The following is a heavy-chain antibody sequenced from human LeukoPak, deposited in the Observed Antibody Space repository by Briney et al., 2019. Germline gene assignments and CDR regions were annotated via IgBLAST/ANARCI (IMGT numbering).Heavy chain of an antibody. J-gene: IGHJ4*02. D-gene: IGHD3-10*01. CDR3: ARGSGLWFGKLGY. CDR1: GFTFSSYW. V-gene: IGHV3-7*04. Sequence: GGSLRLSCAASGFTFSSYWMSWVRQAPGKGLEWVANIKQDGSEKYYVDSVKVRFTISRDNAKNSLYLQMNSLRAEDTAVYYCARGSGLWFGKLGYWGQGTLVTVSS. CDR2: IKQDGSEK.